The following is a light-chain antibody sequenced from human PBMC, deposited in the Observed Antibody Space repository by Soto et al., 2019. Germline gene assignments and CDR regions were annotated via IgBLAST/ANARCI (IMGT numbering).Light chain of an antibody. CDR3: QRYNTYPLT. CDR1: QTISSW. J-gene: IGKJ4*01. Sequence: DFQMTQSPSTLSASVGDRVTITCRASQTISSWLAWYQQKPGKAPKVLIYKASSLESGVPSRFSGSGSGTEFTLTIISLQPDDSATYYCQRYNTYPLTFGGGTKVDIK. CDR2: KAS. V-gene: IGKV1-5*03.